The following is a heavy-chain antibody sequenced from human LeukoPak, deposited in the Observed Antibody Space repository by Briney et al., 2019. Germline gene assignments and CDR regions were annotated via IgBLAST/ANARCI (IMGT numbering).Heavy chain of an antibody. CDR3: ARVAGNCGGDCYRLLY. J-gene: IGHJ4*02. D-gene: IGHD2-21*01. V-gene: IGHV1-8*01. Sequence: ASVKVSCKASGYTFTTYDINWVRQATGQGLEWLGWMNPNSGNTGYAQKFQGRVTVTRNISITTAYMELTDLRPEDTAVYYCARVAGNCGGDCYRLLYWGQGTLVTVSS. CDR1: GYTFTTYD. CDR2: MNPNSGNT.